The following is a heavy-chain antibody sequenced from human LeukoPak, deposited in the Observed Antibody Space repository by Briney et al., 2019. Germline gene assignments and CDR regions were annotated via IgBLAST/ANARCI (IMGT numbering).Heavy chain of an antibody. CDR3: ARDRLTTVTTFHFDY. D-gene: IGHD4-17*01. V-gene: IGHV3-33*08. J-gene: IGHJ4*02. Sequence: QAGGSLRLSCAASGFSFSGNAMAWVRQAPGKGLEWVAVIWSDSTNKYYADSVGGRFTISRDNSKNTLYLQMSSLRAEDTAMYYCARDRLTTVTTFHFDYWGQGTLVTVSS. CDR2: IWSDSTNK. CDR1: GFSFSGNA.